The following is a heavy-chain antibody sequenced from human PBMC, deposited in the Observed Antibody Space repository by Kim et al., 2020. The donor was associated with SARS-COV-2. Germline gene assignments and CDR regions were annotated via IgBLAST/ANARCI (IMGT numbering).Heavy chain of an antibody. D-gene: IGHD2-2*01. CDR1: GGSFSGYY. CDR3: ARKGEPFTRAYYFDY. Sequence: SETLSLTCAVYGGSFSGYYWSWIRQPPGKGLEWIGEINHSGSTNYNPSLKSRVTISVDTSKNQFSLKLSSVTAADTAVYYCARKGEPFTRAYYFDYWGQGTLCTVSS. J-gene: IGHJ4*02. CDR2: INHSGST. V-gene: IGHV4-34*01.